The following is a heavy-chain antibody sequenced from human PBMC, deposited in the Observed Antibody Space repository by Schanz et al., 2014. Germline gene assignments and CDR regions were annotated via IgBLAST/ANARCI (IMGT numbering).Heavy chain of an antibody. Sequence: GPGVKKPGATVKVSCKASGYTFTSYGISWVRQAPGQGLEWMGWISAYNGNTKYPQKLQGRVTMTTDTSTSTAYMELRSLRSDDTAVYSCARGIGGYGANNYFDYWGQGTLVTVSS. CDR1: GYTFTSYG. D-gene: IGHD5-12*01. CDR2: ISAYNGNT. CDR3: ARGIGGYGANNYFDY. J-gene: IGHJ4*02. V-gene: IGHV1-18*01.